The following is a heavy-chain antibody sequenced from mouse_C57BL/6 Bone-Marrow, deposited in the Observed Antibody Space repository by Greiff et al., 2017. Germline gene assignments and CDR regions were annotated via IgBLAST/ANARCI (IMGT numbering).Heavy chain of an antibody. D-gene: IGHD2-2*01. J-gene: IGHJ1*03. CDR1: GYTFTSSW. CDR3: ARERLSGYFDV. V-gene: IGHV1-69*01. CDR2: IDPSDSYT. Sequence: LQESGAELVMPGASVKLSCKASGYTFTSSWMHWVKQRPGQGLEWIGEIDPSDSYTNYNQKFKGKSTLTVAKSSSTAYMQLSSLTYEDSAVYYCARERLSGYFDVWGTGTTVTVSS.